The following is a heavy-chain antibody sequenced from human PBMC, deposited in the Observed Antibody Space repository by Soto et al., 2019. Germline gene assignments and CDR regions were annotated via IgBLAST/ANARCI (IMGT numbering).Heavy chain of an antibody. D-gene: IGHD3-10*01. CDR1: GGSISSGGYY. Sequence: SETLSLTCTVSGGSISSGGYYWSWIRQHPGKGLEGIGYIYYSGSTYYNPSLKSRVTISVDTSKNQFSLKLSSVTAADTAVYYCALGYYGSGVGGYFDYWGQGTLVTVSS. V-gene: IGHV4-31*03. CDR3: ALGYYGSGVGGYFDY. CDR2: IYYSGST. J-gene: IGHJ4*02.